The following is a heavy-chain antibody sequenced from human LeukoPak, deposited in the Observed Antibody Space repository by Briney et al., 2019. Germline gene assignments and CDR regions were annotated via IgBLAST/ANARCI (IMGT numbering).Heavy chain of an antibody. CDR2: ISSNGGST. V-gene: IGHV3-64*01. CDR3: ARAVHYDSSGYGY. CDR1: GFTFSSYA. Sequence: GGSLRLSCAAYGFTFSSYAMHWVRQAPGKGLEYVSAISSNGGSTYYANSVKGRFTISRDNSKNTLYLQMGSLRAEDMAVYYCARAVHYDSSGYGYWGQGTLVTVSS. J-gene: IGHJ4*02. D-gene: IGHD3-22*01.